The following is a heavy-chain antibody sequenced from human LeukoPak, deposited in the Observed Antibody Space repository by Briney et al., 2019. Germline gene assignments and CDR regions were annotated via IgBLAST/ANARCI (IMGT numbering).Heavy chain of an antibody. J-gene: IGHJ4*02. Sequence: PGGSLRLSCAASGFTFDDYGMSWVRQAPGKGLEWVPGINWNGGSTGYADSVKGRFTISRDNAKNSLYLQMNSLRAEDTALYYCARGYSGSYNTYFDYWGQGTLVTVSS. CDR1: GFTFDDYG. D-gene: IGHD1-26*01. CDR3: ARGYSGSYNTYFDY. CDR2: INWNGGST. V-gene: IGHV3-20*04.